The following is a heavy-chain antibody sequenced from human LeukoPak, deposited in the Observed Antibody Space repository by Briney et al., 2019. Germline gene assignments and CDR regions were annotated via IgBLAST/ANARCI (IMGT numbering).Heavy chain of an antibody. D-gene: IGHD2-2*01. CDR1: GFTFSSYG. CDR3: AKDRQPYCSSTSCYFDY. CDR2: IRYDGSNK. Sequence: GGSLRLSCAASGFTFSSYGMHWVRQAPGKGLEWVAFIRYDGSNKYYADSVKGRFTISRDNSKNTLYLQMNSLRAEDTAVYYCAKDRQPYCSSTSCYFDYWGQGTLVTVSS. V-gene: IGHV3-30*02. J-gene: IGHJ4*02.